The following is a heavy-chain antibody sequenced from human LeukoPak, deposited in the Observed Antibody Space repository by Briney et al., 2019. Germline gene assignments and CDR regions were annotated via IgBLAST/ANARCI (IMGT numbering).Heavy chain of an antibody. CDR1: GFTFDDYV. D-gene: IGHD3-3*01. CDR2: INWNGGSA. CDR3: ARLQLGITIFGVVSPPDV. Sequence: PGGSLRLSCAASGFTFDDYVMSWVRQVPGKGLEWVSGINWNGGSAGYVDSVNGRFTISRDNAKNSLYLQMNSLRAEDTALYYCARLQLGITIFGVVSPPDVWGKGTTVTVSS. J-gene: IGHJ6*04. V-gene: IGHV3-20*04.